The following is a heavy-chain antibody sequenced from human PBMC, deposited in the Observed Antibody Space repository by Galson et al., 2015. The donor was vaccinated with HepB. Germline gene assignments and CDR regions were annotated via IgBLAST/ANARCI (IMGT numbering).Heavy chain of an antibody. CDR1: GFTFDDYT. V-gene: IGHV3-43*01. J-gene: IGHJ4*02. CDR3: AKDINYYGSGSFDY. CDR2: ISWDGGST. Sequence: SLRLSCAASGFTFDDYTMHWVRQAPGKGLEWVSLISWDGGSTYYADSVKGRFTISRDNSKNSLYLQMNSLRTEDTALYYCAKDINYYGSGSFDYWGQGTLVTVSS. D-gene: IGHD3-10*01.